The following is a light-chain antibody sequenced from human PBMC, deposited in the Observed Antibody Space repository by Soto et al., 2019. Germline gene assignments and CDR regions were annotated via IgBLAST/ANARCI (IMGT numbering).Light chain of an antibody. CDR3: QQSGSATWT. J-gene: IGKJ1*01. CDR2: DAS. Sequence: LTKCAGTLSLSPGESATLSCRASQAIXNSELAWYAQKPGQAPSLLXSDASTRARGTPDRFSGSGSATDFTLTISRLEPDDCAVYYCQQSGSATWTFGQGTKVDIK. CDR1: QAIXNSE. V-gene: IGKV3-20*01.